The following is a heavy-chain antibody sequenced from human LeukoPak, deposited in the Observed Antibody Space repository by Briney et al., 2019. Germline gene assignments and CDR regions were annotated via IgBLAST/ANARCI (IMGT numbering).Heavy chain of an antibody. CDR1: GGSFSGYY. Sequence: KPSETLSLTCAVYGGSFSGYYWSWIRQPPGKGLEWIGEINHSGSTNYNPSLKSRVTISVETSKNQVSLKLSSVTAADTAVYYCARVLTVTASDAFDPWGQGTLVTVSS. J-gene: IGHJ5*02. CDR3: ARVLTVTASDAFDP. D-gene: IGHD2-21*02. CDR2: INHSGST. V-gene: IGHV4-34*01.